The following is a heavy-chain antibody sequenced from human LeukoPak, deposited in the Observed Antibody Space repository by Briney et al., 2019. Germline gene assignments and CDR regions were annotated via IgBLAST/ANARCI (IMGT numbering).Heavy chain of an antibody. CDR3: AKSSYNWNFVGYYFYMDV. Sequence: GGSLRLSCAASGFTFSSYAMSWVRQAPGKGLEWVSAISGSGGSTYYADSVKGRFTISRDNSKNTLYLQMNSLRAEDTAVFYCAKSSYNWNFVGYYFYMDVWGKGTTVTVSS. CDR1: GFTFSSYA. V-gene: IGHV3-23*01. J-gene: IGHJ6*03. D-gene: IGHD1-7*01. CDR2: ISGSGGST.